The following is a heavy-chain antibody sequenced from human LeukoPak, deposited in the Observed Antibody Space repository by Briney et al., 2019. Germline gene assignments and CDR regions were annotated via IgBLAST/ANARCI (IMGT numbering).Heavy chain of an antibody. V-gene: IGHV4-59*12. CDR1: GVSINTYF. J-gene: IGHJ4*02. CDR3: ARVPLGELLLRY. CDR2: VYYNGIT. Sequence: PSETLSLTCTVSGVSINTYFWSWIRQPPGKGLEWIGYVYYNGITNYNPSLKSRVSISLDTSKNQFSLKVSSVTAADTAVYYCARVPLGELLLRYWGQGTVVTVSS. D-gene: IGHD3-16*01.